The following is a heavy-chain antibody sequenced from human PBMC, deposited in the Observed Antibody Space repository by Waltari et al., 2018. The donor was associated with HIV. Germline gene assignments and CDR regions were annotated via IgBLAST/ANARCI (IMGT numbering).Heavy chain of an antibody. CDR3: ARRGFRFCSSTTCLDY. J-gene: IGHJ4*02. CDR1: GGSFSDYY. D-gene: IGHD2-2*01. Sequence: QVQLQQWGAGLLKPSETLSLTCAVYGGSFSDYYWTWIRQPPGKGLEWIGEIKHSGSTNYKPPLKSRVTISVDTSKNQFSLKLSSVTAADTAVYYCARRGFRFCSSTTCLDYWGQGTLVTVSS. V-gene: IGHV4-34*01. CDR2: IKHSGST.